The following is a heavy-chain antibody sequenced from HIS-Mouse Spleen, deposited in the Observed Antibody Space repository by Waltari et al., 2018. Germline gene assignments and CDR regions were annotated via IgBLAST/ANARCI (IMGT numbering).Heavy chain of an antibody. J-gene: IGHJ4*02. CDR2: IDWDDDK. CDR1: GFSLSTSGMC. CDR3: ARIAEGYSSGWYAFDY. Sequence: QVTLRESGPALVKPTQTLTLTCTFSGFSLSTSGMCVSWNRQPPGKALEWLARIDWDDDKYYSTSLKTRLTISKDTSKNQVVLTMTNMDPVDTATYYCARIAEGYSSGWYAFDYWGQGTLVTVSS. V-gene: IGHV2-70*15. D-gene: IGHD6-19*01.